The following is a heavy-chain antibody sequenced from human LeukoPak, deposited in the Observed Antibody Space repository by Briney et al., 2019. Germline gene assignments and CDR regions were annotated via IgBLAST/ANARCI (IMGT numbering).Heavy chain of an antibody. CDR2: FNPEDGKT. D-gene: IGHD5-24*01. CDR3: ATATSIHYSYMDV. Sequence: GSAVKVSCKVSGYTLTELSMLWVQQAPGKGVEWMEWFNPEDGKTIYAQNFQGRVTMTEDTSTDTAYMELSSLRAEDRAGYYCATATSIHYSYMDVWGKGTTVTVSS. J-gene: IGHJ6*03. V-gene: IGHV1-24*01. CDR1: GYTLTELS.